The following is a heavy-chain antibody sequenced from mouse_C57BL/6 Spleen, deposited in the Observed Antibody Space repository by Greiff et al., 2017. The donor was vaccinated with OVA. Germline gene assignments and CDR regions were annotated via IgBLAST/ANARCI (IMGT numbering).Heavy chain of an antibody. CDR3: TRHEANWEGGEYLDV. J-gene: IGHJ1*03. D-gene: IGHD4-1*01. CDR1: EYEFPSHD. CDR2: INSDGGST. V-gene: IGHV5-2*01. Sequence: EVMLVESGGGLVQPGESLKLSCESNEYEFPSHDMSWVRKTPEKRLELVAAINSDGGSTYYPDTMERRFIISRDNTKKTLYLQMSSLRSADTALYCSTRHEANWEGGEYLDVWGTGTTVTVSS.